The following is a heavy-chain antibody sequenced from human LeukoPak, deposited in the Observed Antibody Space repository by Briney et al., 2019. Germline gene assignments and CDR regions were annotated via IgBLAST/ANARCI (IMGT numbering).Heavy chain of an antibody. CDR2: ISSNGGST. Sequence: PGGSLRLSCSASGFTFSSYAMHWVRQAPGKGLEYASAISSNGGSTYYADSVKGRFTISRDNSKNTLYLQMSSLRAEDTAVYYCASSTTGSGSSYFDYWGQGTLVTVSS. V-gene: IGHV3-64D*06. J-gene: IGHJ4*02. CDR3: ASSTTGSGSSYFDY. D-gene: IGHD3-10*01. CDR1: GFTFSSYA.